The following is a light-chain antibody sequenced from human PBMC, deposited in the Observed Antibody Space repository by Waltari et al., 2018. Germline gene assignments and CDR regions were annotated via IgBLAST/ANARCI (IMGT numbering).Light chain of an antibody. CDR1: HSLLDSDGKTK. Sequence: IVITQTPLSLPVTPEQPASFSSNSTHSLLDSDGKTKLSWYLHRPGQPPQGLIYGVSNRFSGVPDRFSGSGSGTEFTLTISRVEAEDVGVYYCLQSNNMPWTFGQGTKVEV. J-gene: IGKJ1*01. V-gene: IGKV2D-29*01. CDR2: GVS. CDR3: LQSNNMPWT.